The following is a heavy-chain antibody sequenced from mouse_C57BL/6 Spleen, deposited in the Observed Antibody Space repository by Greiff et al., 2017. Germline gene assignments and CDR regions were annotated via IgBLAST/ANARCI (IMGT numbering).Heavy chain of an antibody. Sequence: QVQLQQSGAELVKPGASVKMSCKASGFTFTTYPIEWMKQNHGKSLEWIGNFNPYNDDTKYKEKLKGKATFTVEKSSCTVYLELSPLTSDDSALYCCARRSYDWVFAYWGQGTLVTVSA. V-gene: IGHV1-47*01. D-gene: IGHD2-4*01. CDR3: ARRSYDWVFAY. CDR1: GFTFTTYP. J-gene: IGHJ3*01. CDR2: FNPYNDDT.